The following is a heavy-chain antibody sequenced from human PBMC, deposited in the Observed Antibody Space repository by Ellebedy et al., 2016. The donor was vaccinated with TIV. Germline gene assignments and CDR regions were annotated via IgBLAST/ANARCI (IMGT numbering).Heavy chain of an antibody. J-gene: IGHJ4*02. CDR2: IMKDGSEK. D-gene: IGHD6-19*01. CDR3: ARDGSIAVDGTSDY. V-gene: IGHV3-7*01. Sequence: GESLKISXAASGFTFSNYWMSWVRQAPGKGLEWVANIMKDGSEKYYVDSVKGRFTISRDNAKNSLYLQMSSLRAEDTVVYYCARDGSIAVDGTSDYWGQGTLVTVSS. CDR1: GFTFSNYW.